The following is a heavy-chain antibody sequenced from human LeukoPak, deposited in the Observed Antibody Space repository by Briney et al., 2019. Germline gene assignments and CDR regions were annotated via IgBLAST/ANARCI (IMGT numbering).Heavy chain of an antibody. CDR3: AKVTYGSGTYGAFDS. V-gene: IGHV3-23*01. D-gene: IGHD3-10*01. Sequence: PGGSLRLSCVSSGFIFSSYVMSWVRQAPGKGLEWVSSISVAGATTDYADSVKGRFHISRDNSKNTLYLQMNSLRAEDTAVYYCAKVTYGSGTYGAFDSWGQGTLVTVSS. CDR2: ISVAGATT. CDR1: GFIFSSYV. J-gene: IGHJ4*02.